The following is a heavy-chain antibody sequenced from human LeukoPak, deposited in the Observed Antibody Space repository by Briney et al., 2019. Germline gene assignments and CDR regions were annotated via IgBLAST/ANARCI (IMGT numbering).Heavy chain of an antibody. V-gene: IGHV3-30*18. CDR2: ISYDGNHK. Sequence: GGSLRLSCAASGFIFSNAWMNWVRQAPGKGLEWVAVISYDGNHKYYGDSVKGRFTISRDNSRNTLYLQMDSLKTEDTAVYYCAKGELHFNTCSFDYWGQGTLVTVSS. CDR1: GFIFSNAW. J-gene: IGHJ4*02. CDR3: AKGELHFNTCSFDY. D-gene: IGHD1-26*01.